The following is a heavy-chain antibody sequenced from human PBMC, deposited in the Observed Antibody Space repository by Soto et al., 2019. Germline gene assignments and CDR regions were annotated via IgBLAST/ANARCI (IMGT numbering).Heavy chain of an antibody. CDR1: GYSFTSYW. J-gene: IGHJ6*02. Sequence: PGESLKISCKGSGYSFTSYWIGWVRQMPGKGLEWMGIIYPGDSDTRYSPSFQGQVTISADKSISTAYLQWSSLKASATAIYYCARHPYGDYDGMDVWGRGTTFTVSS. CDR3: ARHPYGDYDGMDV. D-gene: IGHD4-17*01. V-gene: IGHV5-51*01. CDR2: IYPGDSDT.